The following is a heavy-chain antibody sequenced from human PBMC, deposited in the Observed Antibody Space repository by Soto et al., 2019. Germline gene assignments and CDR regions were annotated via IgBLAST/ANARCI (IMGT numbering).Heavy chain of an antibody. CDR2: IYPDDSDT. V-gene: IGHV5-51*01. Sequence: GESLKISCKGSGYNFTNYWIAWVRQMPGKGLEWIGIIYPDDSDTRYSPSFQGQVTISADKSINTAYLQWSSLKASDTAMYYCARIITIFGGHWGMDVWGQGTKVTVSS. D-gene: IGHD3-3*01. J-gene: IGHJ6*02. CDR1: GYNFTNYW. CDR3: ARIITIFGGHWGMDV.